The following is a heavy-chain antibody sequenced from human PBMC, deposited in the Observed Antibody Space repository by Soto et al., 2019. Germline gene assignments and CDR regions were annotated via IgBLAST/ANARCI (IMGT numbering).Heavy chain of an antibody. D-gene: IGHD4-17*01. J-gene: IGHJ5*02. V-gene: IGHV4-30-4*01. CDR1: GGSVSIGDYL. CDR2: IHDSGNT. Sequence: VQLQESGPGLVTPSQTLSLTCTVFGGSVSIGDYLWSWIRQRPGKGLEWIGYIHDSGNTYYNPSLQSRVTISLETSKNQFSLKVTSMTAADTAVYFCARARGGDSGDYASLFDRWGQGNLVTVSS. CDR3: ARARGGDSGDYASLFDR.